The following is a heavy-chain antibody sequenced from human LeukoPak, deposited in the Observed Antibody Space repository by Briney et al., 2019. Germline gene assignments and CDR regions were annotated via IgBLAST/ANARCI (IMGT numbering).Heavy chain of an antibody. D-gene: IGHD4-17*01. V-gene: IGHV3-11*01. CDR3: ARETVTTSWFDP. Sequence: GGSLRLSCAASGFTFSDYYMSWIRQAPGKGLEWVSYISSSGSTIYYADSVKGRFTISGDNAKNSLYLQMNSLRAEDTAVYYCARETVTTSWFDPWGQGTLVTVSS. CDR2: ISSSGSTI. CDR1: GFTFSDYY. J-gene: IGHJ5*02.